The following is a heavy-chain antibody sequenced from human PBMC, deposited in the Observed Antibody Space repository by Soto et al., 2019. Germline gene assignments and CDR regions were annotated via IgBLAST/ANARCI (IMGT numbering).Heavy chain of an antibody. Sequence: QVQLVESGGGVVQPGRSLRLSCAASGFTFSSYGMHWVRQAPGKGLEWVAVISFDGNNKYYADSVKGLFTISRDDSKNTPYLKMNSLRAEDTAASYCAKIFPLSSFYYYYGMDVWGQGTTVTVSS. V-gene: IGHV3-30*18. CDR3: AKIFPLSSFYYYYGMDV. D-gene: IGHD3-10*01. J-gene: IGHJ6*02. CDR1: GFTFSSYG. CDR2: ISFDGNNK.